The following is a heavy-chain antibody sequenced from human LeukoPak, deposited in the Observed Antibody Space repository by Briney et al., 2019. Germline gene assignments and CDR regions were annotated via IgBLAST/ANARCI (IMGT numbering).Heavy chain of an antibody. Sequence: PGRSLRLSCAASGFTFGSYGMHWVRQAPGKGLEWVAVISYDGSDKYYADSVKGRFTISRDNSKNTLYLQMNSLRAEDTAVYYCAKWAYSDFDYWGQGTLVTVSS. CDR3: AKWAYSDFDY. CDR1: GFTFGSYG. D-gene: IGHD1-26*01. CDR2: ISYDGSDK. J-gene: IGHJ4*02. V-gene: IGHV3-30*18.